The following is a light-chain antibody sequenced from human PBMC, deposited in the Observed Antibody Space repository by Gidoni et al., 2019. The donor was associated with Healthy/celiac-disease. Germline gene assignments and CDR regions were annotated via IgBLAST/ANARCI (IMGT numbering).Light chain of an antibody. V-gene: IGKV2-28*01. J-gene: IGKJ2*01. CDR1: QSLLHSNGYNY. CDR2: LGS. CDR3: MQALQTPRT. Sequence: EIVMTQHTLSLPVTPGEPASISCRSSQSLLHSNGYNYLAWYLQTPGQSPQLLIYLGSNRASGVPDRFSGSGSGTDFTLKISRVEADDVGVYYCMQALQTPRTFGQGTKLEIK.